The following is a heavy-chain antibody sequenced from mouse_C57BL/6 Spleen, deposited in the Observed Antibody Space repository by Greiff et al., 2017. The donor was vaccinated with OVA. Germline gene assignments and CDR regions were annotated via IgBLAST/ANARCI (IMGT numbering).Heavy chain of an antibody. D-gene: IGHD3-1*01. CDR1: GYTFPGYW. CDR2: ILPGSGST. CDR3: VRRKQLWLRYYGMDY. V-gene: IGHV1-9*01. J-gene: IGHJ4*01. Sequence: VQRVESGAELMKPGASVKLSCKATGYTFPGYWIEWVKQRPGHGLEWIGEILPGSGSTKYNEKMKGKATFTVDTDYNTAYMQLSSLTTEYSDIYFCVRRKQLWLRYYGMDYWGQGTSVTVSS.